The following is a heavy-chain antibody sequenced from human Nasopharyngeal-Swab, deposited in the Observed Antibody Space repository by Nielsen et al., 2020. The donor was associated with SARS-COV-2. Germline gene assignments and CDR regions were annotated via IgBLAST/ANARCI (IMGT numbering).Heavy chain of an antibody. V-gene: IGHV3-43*01. CDR1: GFPSDDYT. D-gene: IGHD6-13*01. CDR3: AKDIYSSSWTPWYYYYGMDV. CDR2: ISWDGGST. J-gene: IGHJ6*02. Sequence: GESLNISCASSGFPSDDYTMHWVRQAPGKGLEWVSLISWDGGSTYYADSVKGRFTISRDNSKNSLYLQMNSLRTEDTALYYCAKDIYSSSWTPWYYYYGMDVWGQGTTVTVSS.